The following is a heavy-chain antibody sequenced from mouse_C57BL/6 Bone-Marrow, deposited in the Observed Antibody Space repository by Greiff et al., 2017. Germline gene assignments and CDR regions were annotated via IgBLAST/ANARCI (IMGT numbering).Heavy chain of an antibody. D-gene: IGHD2-3*01. CDR2: IWRVGST. J-gene: IGHJ4*01. V-gene: IGHV2-5*01. CDR1: GFSLTSYG. CDR3: ATVYDGYYGGYYARDY. Sequence: QVQLKESGPGLVQPSQSLSITCTVSGFSLTSYGVHWVRQSPGKGLEWLGVIWRVGSTDYNAAFMSRLSISKDNSKRHVFFKMNSQQADDTAIYYSATVYDGYYGGYYARDYWGQGTSVTVSS.